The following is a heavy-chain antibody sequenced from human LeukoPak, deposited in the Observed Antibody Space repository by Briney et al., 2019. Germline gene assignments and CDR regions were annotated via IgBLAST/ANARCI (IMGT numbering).Heavy chain of an antibody. Sequence: SVKVSCKASGGTFSSYAISWVRQAPGQGLEWMGRIIPILGIANYAQKFQGRVTITADKSTSTAYMELSSLRSEDTAVYYCARGVDSGCTNGVCYKAPRPFDYWGQGTLVTVSS. V-gene: IGHV1-69*04. J-gene: IGHJ4*02. CDR1: GGTFSSYA. CDR2: IIPILGIA. D-gene: IGHD2-8*01. CDR3: ARGVDSGCTNGVCYKAPRPFDY.